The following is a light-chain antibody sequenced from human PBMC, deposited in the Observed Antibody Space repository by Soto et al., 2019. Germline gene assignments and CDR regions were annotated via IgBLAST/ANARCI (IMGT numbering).Light chain of an antibody. CDR2: ANS. V-gene: IGLV1-40*01. CDR3: QSYDSSLIVSKV. Sequence: VLTHPPSVSGAPGQRVTISCSGSSSNIGAGYDVQWYRQFPGTAPKLIIYANSDRPSGVPDRFSGSKSGTSASLAITGLQAEDEADYYCQSYDSSLIVSKVFGTGTKVTVL. J-gene: IGLJ1*01. CDR1: SSNIGAGYD.